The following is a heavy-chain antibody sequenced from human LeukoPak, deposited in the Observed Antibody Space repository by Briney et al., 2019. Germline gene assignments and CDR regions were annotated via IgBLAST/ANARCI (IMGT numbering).Heavy chain of an antibody. J-gene: IGHJ5*02. D-gene: IGHD2-15*01. CDR2: ISWNSGSI. CDR1: GFTFDDYA. V-gene: IGHV3-9*01. CDR3: ARGADGVSSNSRGWFDP. Sequence: GGSLRLSCAASGFTFDDYAMHWVRQAPGKGLEWVSGISWNSGSIGYADSVKGRFTISRDNAKNTLYLQMNSLRAEDTAVYSCARGADGVSSNSRGWFDPWGQGTLVTVSS.